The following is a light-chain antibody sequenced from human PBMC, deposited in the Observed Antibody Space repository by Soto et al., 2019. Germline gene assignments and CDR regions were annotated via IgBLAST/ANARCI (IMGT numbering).Light chain of an antibody. J-gene: IGKJ1*01. CDR2: GAS. V-gene: IGKV3-15*01. CDR3: QQYNNWPPDRT. CDR1: QSVGSN. Sequence: EIVITPSPATLSVSTGERATLSCRASQSVGSNLAWYQQKPGQAPRLLIYGASTRATGIPARFSGSGSGTEFTLTISSLQSEDFAIYFCQQYNNWPPDRTFGQGTKVEIK.